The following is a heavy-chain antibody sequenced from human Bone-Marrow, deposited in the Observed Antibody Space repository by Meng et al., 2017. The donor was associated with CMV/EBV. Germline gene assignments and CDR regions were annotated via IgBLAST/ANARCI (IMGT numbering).Heavy chain of an antibody. CDR2: ISPYDGDR. Sequence: ASVKVSCKASNYTFTNFGISWVRQAPGQGLEWMGWISPYDGDRNYAPRLQGRVTMATDTSTRTAYMELRSLRSDDTAVYYCARDQMFHLTGEYFDYWGQGTLVTFSS. CDR3: ARDQMFHLTGEYFDY. V-gene: IGHV1-18*01. CDR1: NYTFTNFG. D-gene: IGHD7-27*01. J-gene: IGHJ4*02.